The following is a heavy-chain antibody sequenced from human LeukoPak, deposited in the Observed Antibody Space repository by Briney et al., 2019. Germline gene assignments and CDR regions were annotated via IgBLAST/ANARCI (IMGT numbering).Heavy chain of an antibody. Sequence: ASVRVSCKASGYTFTSYAMNWVRQAPGQGLEWMGWINTNTGNPTYAQGFTGRFVFSLDTSVSTAYLQISSLKAEDTAVYYCARNHPTTYYYDSSGYYRGNAFDIWGQGTMVTVSS. CDR3: ARNHPTTYYYDSSGYYRGNAFDI. J-gene: IGHJ3*02. D-gene: IGHD3-22*01. CDR1: GYTFTSYA. CDR2: INTNTGNP. V-gene: IGHV7-4-1*02.